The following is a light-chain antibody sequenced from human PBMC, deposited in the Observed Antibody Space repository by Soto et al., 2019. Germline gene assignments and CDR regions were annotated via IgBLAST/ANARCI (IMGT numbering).Light chain of an antibody. V-gene: IGKV3-15*01. J-gene: IGKJ5*01. Sequence: EIVMTQSPATLSVSPGERVTLSCRASQSVSSNLAWYQQKPGQAPRLLIYGASTRATGIPARFSGSGSGTEFTLTISSLQSEDFAVYYCQQYNNWLLSTFGQGTRLEIK. CDR3: QQYNNWLLST. CDR1: QSVSSN. CDR2: GAS.